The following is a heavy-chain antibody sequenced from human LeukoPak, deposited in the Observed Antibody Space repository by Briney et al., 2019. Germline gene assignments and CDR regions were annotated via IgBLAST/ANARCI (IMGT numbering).Heavy chain of an antibody. CDR1: GYSFTGYY. V-gene: IGHV1-2*02. Sequence: ASVKVSCKTSGYSFTGYYIHWVRQAPGQGLEWMGWINPNSGGTNYAQNFQGRVTMTRDTSISTAYMELSRLRSDDTAVYLCARGISEAVPGRYFQHWGQGTLVTVSS. D-gene: IGHD6-19*01. CDR2: INPNSGGT. CDR3: ARGISEAVPGRYFQH. J-gene: IGHJ1*01.